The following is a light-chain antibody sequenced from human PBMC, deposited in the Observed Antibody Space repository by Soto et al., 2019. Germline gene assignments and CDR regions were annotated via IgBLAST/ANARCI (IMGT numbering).Light chain of an antibody. CDR2: DNY. CDR1: NSNIGKNF. V-gene: IGLV1-51*01. Sequence: QSVLTQPPSVSAAPGQRVTISCSGSNSNIGKNFVSWYQQLPGTAPKLLIYDNYKRPSGIPDRFSGSKSGTSATLAITGLQTGDEADYYCATWDSSLSAGLFGSGTKLTVL. CDR3: ATWDSSLSAGL. J-gene: IGLJ1*01.